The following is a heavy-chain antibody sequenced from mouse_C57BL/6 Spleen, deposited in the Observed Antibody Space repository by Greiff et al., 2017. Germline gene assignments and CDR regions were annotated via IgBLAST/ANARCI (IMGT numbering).Heavy chain of an antibody. CDR1: GYTFTSYW. D-gene: IGHD1-1*01. Sequence: QVQLQQPGAELVMPGASVKLSCKASGYTFTSYWMHWVKQRPGQGLEWIGEIDPSDSYTNYNQKFKGKATLTVDKSSSTAYMQLSSLTSEDSAVYYCSRDYYGSSYDWGQGTLVTVSA. J-gene: IGHJ3*01. V-gene: IGHV1-69*01. CDR2: IDPSDSYT. CDR3: SRDYYGSSYD.